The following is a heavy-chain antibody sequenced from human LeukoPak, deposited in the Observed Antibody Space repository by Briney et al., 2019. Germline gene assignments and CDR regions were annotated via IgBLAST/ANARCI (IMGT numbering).Heavy chain of an antibody. D-gene: IGHD6-6*01. CDR1: GLPFSSYS. Sequence: GGSLRLSCAASGLPFSSYSMNWVRQSPGKGLEWVSSISSSSSYIYYADSVKGRFTISRDNAKNSLYLQMNSLRAEDTAVYYCASIAARAYYYYMDVWGKRTTVTVSS. J-gene: IGHJ6*03. CDR2: ISSSSSYI. V-gene: IGHV3-21*01. CDR3: ASIAARAYYYYMDV.